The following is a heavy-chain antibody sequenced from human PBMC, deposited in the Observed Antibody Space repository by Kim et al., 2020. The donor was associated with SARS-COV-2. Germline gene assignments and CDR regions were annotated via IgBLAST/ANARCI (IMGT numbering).Heavy chain of an antibody. V-gene: IGHV2-5*02. CDR1: GFSLSTSGVG. CDR3: AHRPGSTYYYDSSGYYLDAFDI. D-gene: IGHD3-22*01. CDR2: IYWDDDK. Sequence: SGPTLVNPTQTLTLTCTFSGFSLSTSGVGVGWIRQPPGKALEWLALIYWDDDKRYSPSLKSRLTITKDTSKNQVVLTMTNMDPVDTATYYCAHRPGSTYYYDSSGYYLDAFDIWGQGTMVTVSS. J-gene: IGHJ3*02.